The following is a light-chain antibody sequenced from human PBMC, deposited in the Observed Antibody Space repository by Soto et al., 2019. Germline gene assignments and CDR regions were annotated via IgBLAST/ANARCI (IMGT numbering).Light chain of an antibody. CDR2: GAS. Sequence: EIVMTQSPATLSVSPGERATLSCRASQSVSSNLAWYQQKPGQAPRLLIYGASTRATGIPARFSGSGSGTEFTLTISSLQSEDFAVHYCQQYNNWPSYTFGQGTKVDIK. CDR1: QSVSSN. CDR3: QQYNNWPSYT. J-gene: IGKJ2*01. V-gene: IGKV3-15*01.